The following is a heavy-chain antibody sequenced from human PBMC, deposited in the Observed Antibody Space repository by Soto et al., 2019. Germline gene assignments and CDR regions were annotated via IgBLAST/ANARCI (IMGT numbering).Heavy chain of an antibody. CDR3: ARTGLDTTMVTVFDY. J-gene: IGHJ4*02. CDR1: GFTFSSYA. V-gene: IGHV3-64*01. Sequence: EVQLVESGGGLVQPGGSLRLSCAASGFTFSSYAIHWVRQAPGKGLESVSAISSNGAGTYYANSVKGRFTISRDNSKNTLYLQMGSLGAEDMAVYYCARTGLDTTMVTVFDYWGQGTLVTVSS. CDR2: ISSNGAGT. D-gene: IGHD5-18*01.